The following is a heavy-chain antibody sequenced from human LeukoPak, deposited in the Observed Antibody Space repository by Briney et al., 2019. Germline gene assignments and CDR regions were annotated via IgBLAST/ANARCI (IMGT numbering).Heavy chain of an antibody. CDR1: GYSISSGYY. V-gene: IGHV4-4*07. D-gene: IGHD3-22*01. CDR3: ADSSGQF. CDR2: IYTSGST. Sequence: SETLSLTCTVSGYSISSGYYWSWIRQPAGKGLEWIGRIYTSGSTNYNPSLKSRVTMSVDTSKNQFSLKLSSVTAADTAVYYCADSSGQFWGQGTLVTVSS. J-gene: IGHJ4*02.